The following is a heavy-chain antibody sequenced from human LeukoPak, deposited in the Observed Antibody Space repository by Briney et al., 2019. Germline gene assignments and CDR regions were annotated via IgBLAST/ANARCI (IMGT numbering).Heavy chain of an antibody. CDR2: VSADGRTR. CDR1: GFTFRTYS. CDR3: AREFGHNRWYFDY. Sequence: GGSLRLSCAASGFTFRTYSIHWVRQAPGKGLEWVTVVSADGRTRLYSDSVKGRFTISRDNSLNTLHLQMNSLRTEDTAVYYCAREFGHNRWYFDYWGQGALVTVSS. J-gene: IGHJ4*02. D-gene: IGHD5-24*01. V-gene: IGHV3-30*03.